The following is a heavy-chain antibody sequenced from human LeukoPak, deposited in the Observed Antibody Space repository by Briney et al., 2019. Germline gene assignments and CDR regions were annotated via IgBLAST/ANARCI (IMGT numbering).Heavy chain of an antibody. CDR3: ARDARRGVELKAFDI. Sequence: ASVKVSCKASGYTFTSYDFNWLRQATGQGPEWMGWMNPNSGATGYAQKFQGRVTMTRSASINTAYMELTNLRSEDTAVYYCARDARRGVELKAFDIWGQGTMVTVSS. CDR1: GYTFTSYD. CDR2: MNPNSGAT. J-gene: IGHJ3*02. V-gene: IGHV1-8*01. D-gene: IGHD1-7*01.